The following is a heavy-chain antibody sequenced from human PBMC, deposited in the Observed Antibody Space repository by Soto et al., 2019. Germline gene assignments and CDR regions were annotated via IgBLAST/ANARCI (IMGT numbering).Heavy chain of an antibody. J-gene: IGHJ4*02. CDR1: GGSISSTNW. Sequence: QVHLQESGPGLVKPSGTLSLTCAVSGGSISSTNWWSWVRQPPGKGLEWLGEIYHTGSTNYNPSLKSRVAISVDKSKNRFSLWLNSVTAADTALYFCARGGVPPSYLDYWGQGILVTVSS. CDR2: IYHTGST. V-gene: IGHV4-4*02. CDR3: ARGGVPPSYLDY. D-gene: IGHD3-10*01.